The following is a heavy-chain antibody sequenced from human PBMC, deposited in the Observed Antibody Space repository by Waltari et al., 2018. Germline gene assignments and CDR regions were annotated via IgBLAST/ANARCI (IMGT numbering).Heavy chain of an antibody. CDR2: SYSGGST. CDR3: ARDRHSSSWDAFDI. V-gene: IGHV3-53*01. CDR1: GFTVSSNY. J-gene: IGHJ3*02. Sequence: EVQLVESGGGLIQPGGSLRLSCAASGFTVSSNYMSRVRQAPGKGLEWGSVSYSGGSTYYADCVKGRFTISRDKSKNTLYLQMNSVRAEDTAVYYCARDRHSSSWDAFDIWGQGTMVTVSS. D-gene: IGHD6-13*01.